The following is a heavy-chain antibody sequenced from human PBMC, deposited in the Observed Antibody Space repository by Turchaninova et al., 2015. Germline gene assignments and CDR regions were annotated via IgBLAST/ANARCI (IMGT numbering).Heavy chain of an antibody. V-gene: IGHV3-33*01. D-gene: IGHD3-3*02. CDR3: ARDKAPFYYYMDV. Sequence: QLQLVESGGGVVQPGRSLRLSCAASGFTFSTYGMHWGRQAPGKGLEWVAVIWYDGSTKYYLDSVEGRFTVSRDNSRSTLYLQMNSLRAEDTAVYYCARDKAPFYYYMDVWGKGTTVTVSS. CDR2: IWYDGSTK. J-gene: IGHJ6*03. CDR1: GFTFSTYG.